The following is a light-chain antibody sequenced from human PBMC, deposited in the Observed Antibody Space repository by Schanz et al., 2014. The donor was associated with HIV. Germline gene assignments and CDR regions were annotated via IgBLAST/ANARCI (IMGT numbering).Light chain of an antibody. J-gene: IGKJ1*01. Sequence: EIVMTQSPATLSVSPGERATLSCRASQSVSSNLAWYQQKPGQAPRLLIYGASSRATGIPDRFSGSGSGTDFTLTISSLEPEDFAVYYCQQRSNWPWTFGQGTKVEIK. V-gene: IGKV3-11*01. CDR1: QSVSSN. CDR2: GAS. CDR3: QQRSNWPWT.